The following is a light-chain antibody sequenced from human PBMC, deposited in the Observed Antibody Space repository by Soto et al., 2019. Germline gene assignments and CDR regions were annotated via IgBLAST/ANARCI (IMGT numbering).Light chain of an antibody. Sequence: DIQLTQSPSFLSASVGDRVTITCRASQGINNYLAWYQQKPGKAPNLLIYASSTLQSGVPSRFSGSGSGTEFTRTISSLQPEDFATYYCQQLNNYSPAFGQGTRLDIK. J-gene: IGKJ5*01. CDR2: ASS. CDR1: QGINNY. V-gene: IGKV1-9*01. CDR3: QQLNNYSPA.